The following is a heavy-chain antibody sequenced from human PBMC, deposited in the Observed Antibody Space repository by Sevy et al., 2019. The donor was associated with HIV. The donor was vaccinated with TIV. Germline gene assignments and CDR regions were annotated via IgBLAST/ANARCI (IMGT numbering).Heavy chain of an antibody. CDR2: ISGSGGDS. J-gene: IGHJ3*02. CDR3: AKGGGGWYSPDGFEI. V-gene: IGHV3-23*01. Sequence: GGSLRLSCTASGFTFSSSAMTWVRQPPGKGLEWGSGISGSGGDSYYADSAKGRFIISRDNSKNTLYLQMNSLIVEDTAVYYCAKGGGGWYSPDGFEIWGQGTVVTVSS. D-gene: IGHD6-19*01. CDR1: GFTFSSSA.